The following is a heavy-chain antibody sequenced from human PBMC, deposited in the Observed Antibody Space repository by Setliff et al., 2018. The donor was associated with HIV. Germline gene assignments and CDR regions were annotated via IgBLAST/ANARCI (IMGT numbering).Heavy chain of an antibody. CDR2: IFASGTT. Sequence: SETLSLTCTVSGGSLGGYYWSWIRQPAGKRLEWIGRIFASGTTNYNPSLKSRVSMSIDTSKDQFSLNPNSVTAADTAVYFCARDRSNYGSGSSAYNWFDPWGLGTLVTVSS. D-gene: IGHD3-10*01. V-gene: IGHV4-4*07. CDR3: ARDRSNYGSGSSAYNWFDP. CDR1: GGSLGGYY. J-gene: IGHJ5*02.